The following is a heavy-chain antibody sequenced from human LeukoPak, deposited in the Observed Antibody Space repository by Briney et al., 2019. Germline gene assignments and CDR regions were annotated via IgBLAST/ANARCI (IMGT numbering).Heavy chain of an antibody. V-gene: IGHV3-30-3*01. D-gene: IGHD6-19*01. CDR1: GFTFSSYA. CDR3: AKVLSGAVAGTYFDY. J-gene: IGHJ4*02. Sequence: GGSLRLSCAASGFTFSSYAMHWVRQAPGKGLEWVAVISYDGSNKYYADSVKGRFTISRDNSKNTLYLKMNSLRAEDTAVYYCAKVLSGAVAGTYFDYWGQGTLVTVSS. CDR2: ISYDGSNK.